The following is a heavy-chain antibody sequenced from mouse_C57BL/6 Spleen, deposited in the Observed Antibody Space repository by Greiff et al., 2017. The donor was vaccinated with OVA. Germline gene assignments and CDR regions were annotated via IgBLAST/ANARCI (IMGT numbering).Heavy chain of an antibody. V-gene: IGHV1-22*01. CDR3: AREDGYSRYFDV. CDR2: INPNNGDT. D-gene: IGHD2-3*01. CDR1: GYTFTDYN. Sequence: VQLQQSGPELVKPGASVKMSCKASGYTFTDYNMHWVKQSHGKSLEWIGYINPNNGDTSYNQKFKGKATLTVNKSSSTAYMELRSLTSEDSAVYYCAREDGYSRYFDVWGTGTTVTVSS. J-gene: IGHJ1*03.